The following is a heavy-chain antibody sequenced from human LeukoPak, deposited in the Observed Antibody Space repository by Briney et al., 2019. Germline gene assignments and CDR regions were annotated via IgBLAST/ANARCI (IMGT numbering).Heavy chain of an antibody. CDR3: ARDFSLGDFWSGYSSQYYYYYMDV. CDR2: IYYSGST. D-gene: IGHD3-3*01. V-gene: IGHV4-39*07. J-gene: IGHJ6*03. CDR1: GGSISSSSYY. Sequence: SETLSLTCTVSGGSISSSSYYWGWIRQPPGKGLEWIGSIYYSGSTYYNPSLKSRVTMSVDTSKNQFSLKLSSVTAADTAVYYCARDFSLGDFWSGYSSQYYYYYMDVWGKGTTVTVSS.